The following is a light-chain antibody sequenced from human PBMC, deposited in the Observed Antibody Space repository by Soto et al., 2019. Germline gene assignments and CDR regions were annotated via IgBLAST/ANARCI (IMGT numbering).Light chain of an antibody. CDR3: QHPNSYSQT. CDR2: GAS. J-gene: IGKJ1*01. Sequence: DIQLTQSPPTLSASVGDRVTITCRASQSIRYYLAWYQQLPGKAPKLLIYGASSLQSGVPARFNGSGSGTEVTLPLSSLQPDDFATYFCQHPNSYSQTFGHGTKVEIK. CDR1: QSIRYY. V-gene: IGKV1-5*01.